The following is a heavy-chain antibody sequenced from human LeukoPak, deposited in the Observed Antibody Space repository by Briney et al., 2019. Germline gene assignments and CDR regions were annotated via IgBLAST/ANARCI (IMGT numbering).Heavy chain of an antibody. CDR3: ARGLYYYDSSGYTFDY. J-gene: IGHJ4*02. D-gene: IGHD3-22*01. CDR1: GGSISSYY. CDR2: IYYSGST. V-gene: IGHV4-59*01. Sequence: SETLSLTCTVSGGSISSYYWSWIRQPPGKGLEWIGYIYYSGSTNYSPSLKSRVTISVDTSKNQFSLKLSSVTAADTAVYYCARGLYYYDSSGYTFDYWGQGTLVTVSS.